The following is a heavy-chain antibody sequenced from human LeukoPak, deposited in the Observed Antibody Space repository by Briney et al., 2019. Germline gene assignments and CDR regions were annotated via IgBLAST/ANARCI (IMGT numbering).Heavy chain of an antibody. J-gene: IGHJ6*02. CDR1: GFTFSSYA. V-gene: IGHV3-30-3*01. CDR2: ISYDGSNK. CDR3: ASTASMDV. Sequence: GGSLRLSCAASGFTFSSYAMHWVRQAPGKGLEWVAVISYDGSNKYYADSVKGRFTISRDNSKNTLYLQMNSLRAEDTAVYYCASTASMDVWGQGTTVTVSS.